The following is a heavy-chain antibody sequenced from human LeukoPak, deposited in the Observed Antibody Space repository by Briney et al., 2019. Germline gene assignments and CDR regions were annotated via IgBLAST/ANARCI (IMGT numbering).Heavy chain of an antibody. CDR3: ARVGRGSGSAREDY. CDR1: GFTFDDYG. V-gene: IGHV3-20*01. D-gene: IGHD3-10*01. Sequence: GGSLRLSCAASGFTFDDYGMSWVRQAPGKGLEWFSGINWNGGSTGYADSVKGRFTISRDNAKNSLYLQMNGLRAEDTALYHCARVGRGSGSAREDYWGQGTLVTVSS. J-gene: IGHJ4*02. CDR2: INWNGGST.